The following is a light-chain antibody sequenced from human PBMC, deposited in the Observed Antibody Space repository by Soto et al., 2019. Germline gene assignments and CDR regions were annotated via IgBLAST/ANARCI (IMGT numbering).Light chain of an antibody. CDR2: GAS. CDR3: LQRSIGFT. Sequence: EIVLTQSLATLSLSPGERATLSCRASQSVGSYLAWYQQKPGQAPRLLIYGASNRAPGIPARFSGSGSGTDFTLTISSLEPEDFAVYHCLQRSIGFTFGPGTKVDIK. CDR1: QSVGSY. V-gene: IGKV3-11*01. J-gene: IGKJ3*01.